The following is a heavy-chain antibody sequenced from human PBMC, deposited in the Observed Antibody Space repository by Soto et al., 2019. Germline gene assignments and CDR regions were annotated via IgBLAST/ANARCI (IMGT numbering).Heavy chain of an antibody. D-gene: IGHD3-10*01. CDR3: ARDGYGSGVDY. Sequence: SETLSLTCAVYGGSFSGYYWCWIRQHPGKGLEWIGYIYYSGSTYYNPSLKSRVTISVDTSKNQFSLKLSSVTAADTAVYYCARDGYGSGVDYWGQGTLVTVSS. J-gene: IGHJ4*02. CDR1: GGSFSGYY. V-gene: IGHV4-31*11. CDR2: IYYSGST.